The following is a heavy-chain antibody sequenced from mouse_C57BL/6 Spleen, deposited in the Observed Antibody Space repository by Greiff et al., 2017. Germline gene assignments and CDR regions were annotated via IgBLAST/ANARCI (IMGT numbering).Heavy chain of an antibody. CDR3: ARSRITTVVDPFAY. CDR1: GYTFTSYG. V-gene: IGHV1-81*01. J-gene: IGHJ3*01. CDR2: IYPRSGNT. Sequence: VKLVESGAELARPGASVKLSCKASGYTFTSYGISWVKQRTGQGLEWIGEIYPRSGNTYYNEKFKGKVTLTADKSSSTAYMELRSLTSEDSAVYFCARSRITTVVDPFAYWGQGTLVTVSA. D-gene: IGHD1-1*01.